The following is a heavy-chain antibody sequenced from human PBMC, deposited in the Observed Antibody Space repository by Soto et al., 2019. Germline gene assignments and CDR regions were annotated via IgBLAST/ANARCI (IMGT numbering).Heavy chain of an antibody. CDR3: AREGITMVRGILEALGY. D-gene: IGHD3-10*01. V-gene: IGHV1-18*01. CDR2: ISAYNGNT. Sequence: ASVKVSCTASGYTFTSYGISWVRQAPGQGLEWMGWISAYNGNTNYAQKLQGRVTMTTDTSTSTAYMELRSLRSDDTAVYYCAREGITMVRGILEALGYWGQGTLVTVSS. J-gene: IGHJ4*02. CDR1: GYTFTSYG.